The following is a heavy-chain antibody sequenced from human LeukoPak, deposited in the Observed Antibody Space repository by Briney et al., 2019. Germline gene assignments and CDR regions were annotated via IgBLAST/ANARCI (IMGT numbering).Heavy chain of an antibody. CDR2: INWNGGST. J-gene: IGHJ4*02. V-gene: IGHV3-20*04. D-gene: IGHD6-19*01. CDR3: ARVKGYSSGWYDY. Sequence: TGGSLRLSCAASGFTFSSYEMNWVRQAPGKGLEWVSGINWNGGSTGYADSVKGRFTISRDNAKNSLYLQMNSLRAEDTALYYCARVKGYSSGWYDYWGQGTLVTVSS. CDR1: GFTFSSYE.